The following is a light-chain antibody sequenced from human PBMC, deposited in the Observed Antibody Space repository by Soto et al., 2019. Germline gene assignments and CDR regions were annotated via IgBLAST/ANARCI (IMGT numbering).Light chain of an antibody. Sequence: EIVLTQSTGTLSLSPGERATLFCRASQSAANNYIAWYQQKPGQAPSLLIYGTSKRATGIPDRFNGSGSGTDFTLHITSVAPEDFAVYYCQQFVNSPYTFGQGTKLEI. CDR1: QSAANNY. V-gene: IGKV3-20*01. CDR3: QQFVNSPYT. J-gene: IGKJ2*01. CDR2: GTS.